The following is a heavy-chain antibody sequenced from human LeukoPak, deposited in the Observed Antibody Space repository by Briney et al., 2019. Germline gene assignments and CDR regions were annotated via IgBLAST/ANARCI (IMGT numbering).Heavy chain of an antibody. CDR3: ARLGPASSGWPESFDY. J-gene: IGHJ4*02. CDR2: IKRDGSEK. CDR1: GFTLNNAW. V-gene: IGHV3-7*03. D-gene: IGHD6-19*01. Sequence: GGSLRLSCAASGFTLNNAWMNWVRQAPGKGLEWVANIKRDGSEKYYVDSVKGRFTISRDNAKNSLDLQMNSLRVEDTAVYYCARLGPASSGWPESFDYWGQGTLVTVSS.